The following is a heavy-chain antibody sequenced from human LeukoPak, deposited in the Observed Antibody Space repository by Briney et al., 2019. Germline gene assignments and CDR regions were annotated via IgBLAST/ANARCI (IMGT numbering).Heavy chain of an antibody. V-gene: IGHV1-2*02. D-gene: IGHD3-10*01. CDR1: GYTFTGYY. CDR2: INPNSGGT. J-gene: IGHJ4*02. Sequence: ASVKVSCKASGYTFTGYYMHWVRQAPGQGLEWMGWINPNSGGTNYAQKFQGRVTMTRDTSISKAYMELSRLRSDDTAVYYCASRGEEKWFGESHDELRLDYWGQGTLVTVSS. CDR3: ASRGEEKWFGESHDELRLDY.